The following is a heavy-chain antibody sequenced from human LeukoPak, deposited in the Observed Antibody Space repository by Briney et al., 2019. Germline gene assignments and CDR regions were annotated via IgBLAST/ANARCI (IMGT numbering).Heavy chain of an antibody. Sequence: ASVKVSCKASGFTFTSYDIIWVRQASGQGLEWMGWMNPNSGHTGYAQKFQGRVTMTRTTSISTAYMELTSLTSEESAVYYCARSVVGVRKRNDYWGQGTLVTVSS. CDR2: MNPNSGHT. J-gene: IGHJ4*02. CDR1: GFTFTSYD. CDR3: ARSVVGVRKRNDY. D-gene: IGHD3-16*01. V-gene: IGHV1-8*01.